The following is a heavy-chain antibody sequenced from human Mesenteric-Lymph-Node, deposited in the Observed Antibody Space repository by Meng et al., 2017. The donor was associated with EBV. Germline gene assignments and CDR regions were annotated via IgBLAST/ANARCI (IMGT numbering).Heavy chain of an antibody. CDR3: ARKDLGPFDI. V-gene: IGHV4-4*02. Sequence: QVQLQEPGPGLVEPSGTLSLTCAVSGGSINSYNWWTWVRQPPGKGLEWIGEIYHSGNTNYNPSLNSRVTISVDKSKNQFSLKVTSVTAADTAVYYCARKDLGPFDIWGQGTMVTVSS. D-gene: IGHD3-16*01. CDR2: IYHSGNT. CDR1: GGSINSYNW. J-gene: IGHJ3*02.